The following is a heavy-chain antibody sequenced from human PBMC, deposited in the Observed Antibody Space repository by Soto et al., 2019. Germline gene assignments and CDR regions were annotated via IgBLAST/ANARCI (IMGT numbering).Heavy chain of an antibody. D-gene: IGHD6-13*01. J-gene: IGHJ4*02. CDR1: GGSFTSGHYY. CDR3: VRHDTDLGAAGPYRYFDA. Sequence: PSETLSLTCTVSGGSFTSGHYYWGWIRQPPGKGLEWIGSISYRGSTDYKSSLKSRVTLSVDTSKNQFSLKLNSLTAADTAVYYCVRHDTDLGAAGPYRYFDAWGQGALVTVSS. V-gene: IGHV4-39*01. CDR2: ISYRGST.